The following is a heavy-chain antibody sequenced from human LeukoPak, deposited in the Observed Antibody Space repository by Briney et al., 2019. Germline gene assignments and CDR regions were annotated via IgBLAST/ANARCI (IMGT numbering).Heavy chain of an antibody. CDR2: ISGSGGST. V-gene: IGHV3-23*01. CDR3: AKSRVAATAALAFDY. Sequence: GGSLRLSCAASGFTFSSDAMSWVRQAPGKGLEWVSAISGSGGSTYYADSVKGRFTISRDNSKNTLYLQMNSLRAEDTAVYYCAKSRVAATAALAFDYWGQGTLVTVSS. J-gene: IGHJ4*02. CDR1: GFTFSSDA. D-gene: IGHD2-15*01.